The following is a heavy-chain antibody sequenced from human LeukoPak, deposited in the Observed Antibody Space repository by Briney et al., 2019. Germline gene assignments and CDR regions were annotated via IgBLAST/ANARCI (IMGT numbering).Heavy chain of an antibody. CDR1: GFTFSSYA. Sequence: GGSLRLSCAASGFTFSSYAMHWVRQAPGKGLEWVANIKQDGSEKYYVDSVKGRFTISRDNAKNSLYLQMNSLRAEDTAVYYCAPWLRWDAFDIWGQGTMVTVSS. CDR3: APWLRWDAFDI. V-gene: IGHV3-7*03. D-gene: IGHD5-12*01. CDR2: IKQDGSEK. J-gene: IGHJ3*02.